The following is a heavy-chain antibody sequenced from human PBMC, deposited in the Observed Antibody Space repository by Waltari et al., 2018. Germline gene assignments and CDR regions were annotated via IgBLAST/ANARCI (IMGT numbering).Heavy chain of an antibody. V-gene: IGHV1-8*02. J-gene: IGHJ5*02. CDR3: ARGRDVFANFDYNWFDP. D-gene: IGHD2-21*01. CDR2: VNPNTGAT. CDR1: GDTFINYE. Sequence: QVQLVQPGAEVLKPGASVKVSCQASGDTFINYEINWVRQAAGQGLEWLGWVNPNTGATAYAQKFQGRITMTWDTSISTAYMELSNLRSDDTAVLYCARGRDVFANFDYNWFDPWGQGTLVTVSS.